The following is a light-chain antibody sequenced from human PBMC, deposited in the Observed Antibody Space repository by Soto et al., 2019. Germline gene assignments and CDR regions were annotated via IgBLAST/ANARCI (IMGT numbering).Light chain of an antibody. V-gene: IGLV6-57*01. Sequence: NFMLTQPHSVSESPGKTVTISCTRSSGSIASNYVQWYQQRPGSSPTTVIYEDNQRPSGVPDRFSGSNDSSSNSASLTISGLETEDEADYYCQSYDATKQVFGGGTKVTVL. J-gene: IGLJ3*02. CDR2: EDN. CDR1: SGSIASNY. CDR3: QSYDATKQV.